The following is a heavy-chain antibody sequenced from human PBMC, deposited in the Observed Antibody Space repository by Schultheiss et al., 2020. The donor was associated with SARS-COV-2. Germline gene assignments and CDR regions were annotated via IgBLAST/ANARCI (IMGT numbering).Heavy chain of an antibody. CDR1: GGSISSGGYY. J-gene: IGHJ6*02. CDR3: ARDHPLKGMDV. V-gene: IGHV4-31*03. CDR2: IYYSGDT. Sequence: SETLSLTCTVSGGSISSGGYYWSWIRQHPGKGLEWIGYIYYSGDTSYNPSLKSRLTISGDTSKNQFSLKLSSVTAADTAVYYCARDHPLKGMDVWGQGTTVTVSS.